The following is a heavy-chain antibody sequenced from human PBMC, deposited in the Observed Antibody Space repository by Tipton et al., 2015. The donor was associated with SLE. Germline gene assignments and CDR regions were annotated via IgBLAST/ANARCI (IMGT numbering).Heavy chain of an antibody. J-gene: IGHJ4*02. CDR2: IYYSGST. CDR3: ARAFLYYYDSSGSRYFDY. CDR1: GGPISSSSYY. V-gene: IGHV4-39*01. Sequence: TLSLTCTVSGGPISSSSYYWGWIRQPPGKGLEWIGSIYYSGSTYYNPSLKSRVTISVDTSKNQFSLKLSSVTAADTAVYYCARAFLYYYDSSGSRYFDYWGQGTLVTVSS. D-gene: IGHD3-22*01.